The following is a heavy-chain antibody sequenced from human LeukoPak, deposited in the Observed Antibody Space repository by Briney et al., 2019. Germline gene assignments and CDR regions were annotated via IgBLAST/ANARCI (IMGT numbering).Heavy chain of an antibody. CDR3: ASSGWYHGAFDI. Sequence: PGRSLRLSCAASGFTFSSYGMHWVRQAPGKGLEWVAVISYDGSNKYYADSVKGRFTISRDNSKNTLYLQMNSLRAEDTAVYYCASSGWYHGAFDIWGQGTMVTVSS. CDR2: ISYDGSNK. J-gene: IGHJ3*02. D-gene: IGHD6-19*01. CDR1: GFTFSSYG. V-gene: IGHV3-30*03.